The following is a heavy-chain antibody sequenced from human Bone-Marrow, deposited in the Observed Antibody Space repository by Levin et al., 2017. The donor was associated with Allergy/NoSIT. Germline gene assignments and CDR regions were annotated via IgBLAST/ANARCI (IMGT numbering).Heavy chain of an antibody. CDR3: ARDVGRNKVSAY. V-gene: IGHV7-4-1*02. CDR1: GYTFNAYD. J-gene: IGHJ4*02. Sequence: ASVKVSCKTSGYTFNAYDMNWVRRAPGQGLEWMGWINTNTGKPTYAQAFTGRFVFSVDTSVNSAYLQISSLKADDTAIYYCARDVGRNKVSAYWGQGTLVTVSS. CDR2: INTNTGKP. D-gene: IGHD1-26*01.